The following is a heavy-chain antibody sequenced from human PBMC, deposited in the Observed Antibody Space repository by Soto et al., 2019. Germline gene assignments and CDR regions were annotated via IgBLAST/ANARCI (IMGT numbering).Heavy chain of an antibody. CDR2: INPNSGGT. J-gene: IGHJ6*04. D-gene: IGHD6-13*01. CDR1: GYTFTGYY. V-gene: IGHV1-2*02. Sequence: GASVKVSCKASGYTFTGYYMHWVRQAPGQGLEWMGWINPNSGGTNYAQKFQGRVTMNRDTSISTAYMELSRLRSDDTAVYYCARELPEDSSSWYYYDYYGMDVWGKGTTLTASS. CDR3: ARELPEDSSSWYYYDYYGMDV.